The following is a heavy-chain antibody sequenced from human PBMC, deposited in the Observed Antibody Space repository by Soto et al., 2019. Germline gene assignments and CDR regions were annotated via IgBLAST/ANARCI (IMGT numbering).Heavy chain of an antibody. CDR3: ARSVLLWFGAENWFDP. D-gene: IGHD3-10*01. J-gene: IGHJ5*02. CDR1: GGSISSYY. CDR2: IYYSGST. V-gene: IGHV4-59*01. Sequence: PSETLSLTCTVSGGSISSYYWSWIRQPPGKGLEWIGYIYYSGSTNYNPSLKSRVTISVDTSKNQFSLKLSSVTAADTAVYYCARSVLLWFGAENWFDPWGQGTLVTVSS.